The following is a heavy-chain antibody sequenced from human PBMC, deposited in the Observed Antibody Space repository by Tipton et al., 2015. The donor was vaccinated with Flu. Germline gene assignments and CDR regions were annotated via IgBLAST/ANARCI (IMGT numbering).Heavy chain of an antibody. CDR3: ARTRGGYCTSSSCYADYFDY. J-gene: IGHJ4*02. CDR1: GFTFSDYP. D-gene: IGHD2-2*01. Sequence: SLRLSCSASGFTFSDYPMSWVRQAPGKGLEWVSTITTTGDNTYYADSVKGRFTISRDNAKNSLHLQMNSLRAEDTAVYYCARTRGGYCTSSSCYADYFDYWGQGTLVTVSS. V-gene: IGHV3-23*01. CDR2: ITTTGDNT.